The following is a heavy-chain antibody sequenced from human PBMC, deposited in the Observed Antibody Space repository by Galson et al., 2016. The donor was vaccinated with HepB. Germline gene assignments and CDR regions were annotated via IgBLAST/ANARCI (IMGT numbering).Heavy chain of an antibody. V-gene: IGHV3-7*01. D-gene: IGHD2-2*01. Sequence: SLRLSCAVSGFTFSSYWMSWVRQAPGKGLEWVANIKQDGSGKYYVDSVKGRFTISRDNAKNSLYLQMNSLRAEDTAVYYCARDRIVVVPTYYYYGMDVWGQGTTVTVSS. J-gene: IGHJ6*02. CDR1: GFTFSSYW. CDR2: IKQDGSGK. CDR3: ARDRIVVVPTYYYYGMDV.